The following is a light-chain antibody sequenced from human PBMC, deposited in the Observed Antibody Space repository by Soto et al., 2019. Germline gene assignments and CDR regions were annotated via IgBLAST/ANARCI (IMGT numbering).Light chain of an antibody. Sequence: EIVLTQSPGTLSLSPGERATLSCRASQSVSSSYLAWYQHKAGQAPRLLIYGASSRATGIPDRFSGSGSGTDFTLTISRLEPEDFAVYYCQQYGSSPLCTFGQGTKLEIK. V-gene: IGKV3-20*01. CDR2: GAS. J-gene: IGKJ2*02. CDR3: QQYGSSPLCT. CDR1: QSVSSSY.